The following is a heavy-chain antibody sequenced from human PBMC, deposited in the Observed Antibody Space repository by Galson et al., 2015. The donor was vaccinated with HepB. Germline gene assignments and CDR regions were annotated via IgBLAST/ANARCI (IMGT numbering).Heavy chain of an antibody. Sequence: SLRLSCAASGFTFSSYWMHWVRQAPGKGLVWVSRINSDGSSTSYADSVKGRFTISRDNAKNTLYLQMNSLRAEDTAVYYCARDLGAGQWLVSYYYYGMDVWGQGTTVTVSS. J-gene: IGHJ6*02. CDR3: ARDLGAGQWLVSYYYYGMDV. V-gene: IGHV3-74*01. CDR2: INSDGSST. D-gene: IGHD6-19*01. CDR1: GFTFSSYW.